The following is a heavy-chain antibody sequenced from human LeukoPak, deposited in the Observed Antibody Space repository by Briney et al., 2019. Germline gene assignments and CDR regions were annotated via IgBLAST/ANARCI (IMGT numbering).Heavy chain of an antibody. Sequence: SVKVSCKASGGTFSSYAISWVRQAPGQGLEWMGGIIPIFGTANYAQKFQGRVAITTDESTSTAYMELSSLRSEDTAVYYCARVGGWELESPHFDYGGQGTLVTVS. CDR2: IIPIFGTA. J-gene: IGHJ4*02. D-gene: IGHD1-26*01. V-gene: IGHV1-69*05. CDR1: GGTFSSYA. CDR3: ARVGGWELESPHFDY.